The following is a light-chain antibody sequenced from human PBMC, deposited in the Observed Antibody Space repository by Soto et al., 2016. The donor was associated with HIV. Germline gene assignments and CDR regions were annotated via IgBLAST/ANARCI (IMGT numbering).Light chain of an antibody. CDR2: KTS. J-gene: IGKJ1*01. Sequence: DIQMTQFPSTLSASIGDRVTITCRASQSVSVWLAWYQQKPGKAPNLLIFKTSTLEVGVPSRFSGSGSGTDFTLTLSSVQPDDVGTYYCQQCNTVPWTFGQGT. CDR3: QQCNTVPWT. V-gene: IGKV1-5*03. CDR1: QSVSVW.